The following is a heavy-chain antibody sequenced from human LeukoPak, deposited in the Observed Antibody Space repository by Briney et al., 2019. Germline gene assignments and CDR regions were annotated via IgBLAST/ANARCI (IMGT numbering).Heavy chain of an antibody. D-gene: IGHD6-19*01. Sequence: PSETLSLTCTVPGGSISTYYWSWIRQPPGKGLEWIGYIYYSGTTNYNPSLKCRVTISLDSSKNQFSLKLRSVTAADTAVYYCARMISSGWRRGDAFDIWGQGTMVTVSS. CDR3: ARMISSGWRRGDAFDI. V-gene: IGHV4-59*01. CDR2: IYYSGTT. CDR1: GGSISTYY. J-gene: IGHJ3*02.